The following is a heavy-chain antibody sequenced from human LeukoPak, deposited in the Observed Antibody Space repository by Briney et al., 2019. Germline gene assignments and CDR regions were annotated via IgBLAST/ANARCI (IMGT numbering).Heavy chain of an antibody. V-gene: IGHV4-34*01. CDR1: GGSFSGYY. J-gene: IGHJ6*04. CDR3: ARGDYGSGSYYKSYYYYGMDV. D-gene: IGHD3-10*01. CDR2: INHSGST. Sequence: KPSETLSLTCAVYGGSFSGYYWSWIRQPPGKGLEWIGEINHSGSTNYNPSLKSRVTISVDTSKNQFSLKLSSVTAADTAVYYCARGDYGSGSYYKSYYYYGMDVWGKGTTVTVSS.